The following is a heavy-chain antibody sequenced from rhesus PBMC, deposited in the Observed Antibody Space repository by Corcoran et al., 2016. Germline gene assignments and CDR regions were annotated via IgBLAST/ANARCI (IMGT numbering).Heavy chain of an antibody. J-gene: IGHJ4*01. V-gene: IGHV3-116*02. CDR3: VRDYPDAIV. CDR2: IRNKANGGTV. CDR1: GFSLSDFY. D-gene: IGHD2-33*01. Sequence: EVRLVESGGGLVQPGGSLRLPCVASGFSLSDFYVTWVRQAPGKGPEWVGYIRNKANGGTVEYAASVRGRFTISIDDSKSIVSLQMNSLKTEDTAVYYCVRDYPDAIVWGQGVLVTVSS.